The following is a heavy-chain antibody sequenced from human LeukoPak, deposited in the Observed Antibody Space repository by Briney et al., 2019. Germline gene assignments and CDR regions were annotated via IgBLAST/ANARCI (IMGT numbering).Heavy chain of an antibody. Sequence: GGSLRLSCAASGFSFSDQYMDWVRQAPGKGLEWVGLTRNKANSYTTEYAASAKGRFTISRDDSRNSLFLQMNSLKTEDTAVYYCVTYYFDSSGYYHDYGGQGTPVTVSS. CDR2: TRNKANSYTT. CDR1: GFSFSDQY. V-gene: IGHV3-72*01. J-gene: IGHJ4*02. CDR3: VTYYFDSSGYYHDY. D-gene: IGHD3-22*01.